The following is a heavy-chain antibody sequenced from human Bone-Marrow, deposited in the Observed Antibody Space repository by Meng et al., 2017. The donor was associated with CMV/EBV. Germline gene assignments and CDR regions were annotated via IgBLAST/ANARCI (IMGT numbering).Heavy chain of an antibody. J-gene: IGHJ4*02. D-gene: IGHD3-10*01. CDR1: GFTFSSYS. V-gene: IGHV3-23*01. CDR2: ISGTGATT. CDR3: AKDSFSAINSWFGGDS. Sequence: GGSLRLSGAASGFTFSSYSMNWVRQAPGKGLEWVSAISGTGATTYYADSVKGRFTISRDNSKDTLYLQMNSLGAEDTAVYYCAKDSFSAINSWFGGDSWGQGTLVTVSS.